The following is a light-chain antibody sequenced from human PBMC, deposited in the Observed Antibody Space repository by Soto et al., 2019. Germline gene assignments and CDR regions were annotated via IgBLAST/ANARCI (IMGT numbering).Light chain of an antibody. J-gene: IGLJ2*01. CDR1: SGNIAVNY. Sequence: NFMLTQPHSVSESPGKTVTISCTRSSGNIAVNYVQWYQQRPGSAPTTVIYEDKQRPSGVPDRFSGSIGISSNSASLTISGLKTEDQADYYCQSYDSSSVVFGGGTKLTVL. V-gene: IGLV6-57*04. CDR2: EDK. CDR3: QSYDSSSVV.